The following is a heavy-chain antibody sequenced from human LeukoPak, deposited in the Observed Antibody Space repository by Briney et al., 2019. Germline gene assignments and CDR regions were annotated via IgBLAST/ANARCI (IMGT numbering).Heavy chain of an antibody. CDR1: GFTFSSYA. J-gene: IGHJ4*02. D-gene: IGHD4-17*01. CDR2: ISYDGSNK. Sequence: GGSLRLSCAASGFTFSSYAMHWVRQAPGKGLEWVAVISYDGSNKYYADSVKGRFTISRDDSKNTLYLQMNSLRAEDTAVYYCARDYGDSENEMYYFDYWGQGTLVTVSS. CDR3: ARDYGDSENEMYYFDY. V-gene: IGHV3-30*04.